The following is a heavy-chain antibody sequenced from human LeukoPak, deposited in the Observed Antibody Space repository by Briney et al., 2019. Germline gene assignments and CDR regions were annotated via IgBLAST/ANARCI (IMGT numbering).Heavy chain of an antibody. CDR1: GFTFSSYA. CDR3: ARAYDMIDY. CDR2: ISYDGSNK. D-gene: IGHD3-9*01. Sequence: PGGSLRLSCAASGFTFSSYAMHWVRQAPGKGLEWVAVISYDGSNKYYADSVKGRFTISRDNSKNTLYLQMNSLRSEDTAVYYCARAYDMIDYWGQGTLVTVSS. J-gene: IGHJ4*02. V-gene: IGHV3-30-3*01.